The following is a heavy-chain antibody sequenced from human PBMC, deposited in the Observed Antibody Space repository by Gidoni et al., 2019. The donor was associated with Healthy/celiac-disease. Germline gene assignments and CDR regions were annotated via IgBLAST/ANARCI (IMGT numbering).Heavy chain of an antibody. Sequence: QFTLKESGPVLVKPPETLTLTCTVSGFSLSHSIRGVSWIRQPPGKALEWLAHICSKDEKSYSTALKSRLTISKDTSKSQVVLTMTNMDPVDTATYYCARILRSSGWYSTYGMDVWGQGTTVTVSS. V-gene: IGHV2-26*01. J-gene: IGHJ6*02. CDR1: GFSLSHSIRG. CDR3: ARILRSSGWYSTYGMDV. CDR2: ICSKDEK. D-gene: IGHD6-19*01.